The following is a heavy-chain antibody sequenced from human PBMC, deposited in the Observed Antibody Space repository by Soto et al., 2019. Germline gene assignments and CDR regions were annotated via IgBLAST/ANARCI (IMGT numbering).Heavy chain of an antibody. CDR1: GFNFDDHA. Sequence: EVQLLESGGGVVQPGGSLRLSCVASGFNFDDHAMHWVRQTPGKGLEWVSGISWNSVTINYADSIKGRFTISRDNAKRTLYLQMNNLRPADTAMYFCVRSSGSQPRAGWFDPWGQGTLVTVS. CDR3: VRSSGSQPRAGWFDP. J-gene: IGHJ5*02. D-gene: IGHD1-26*01. CDR2: ISWNSVTI. V-gene: IGHV3-9*01.